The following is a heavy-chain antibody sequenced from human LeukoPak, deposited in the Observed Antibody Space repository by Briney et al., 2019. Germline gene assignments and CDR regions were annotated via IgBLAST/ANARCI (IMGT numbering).Heavy chain of an antibody. J-gene: IGHJ4*02. CDR2: ISAYNGNT. V-gene: IGHV1-18*01. Sequence: ASVKVSCKASGYTFTSYGISWVRQAPGQGLEWMGWISAYNGNTNYAQKLQGRVTMTTDTSTSTAYMELRSLRSDDTAVYYCARGTIFGAVTPGAPDFDYWGQGTLVTVSS. D-gene: IGHD3-3*01. CDR3: ARGTIFGAVTPGAPDFDY. CDR1: GYTFTSYG.